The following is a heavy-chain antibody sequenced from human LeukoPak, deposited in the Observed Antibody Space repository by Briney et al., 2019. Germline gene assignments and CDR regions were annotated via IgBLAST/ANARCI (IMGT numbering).Heavy chain of an antibody. CDR2: IYHSGST. CDR1: GGSISSSNW. D-gene: IGHD6-13*01. V-gene: IGHV4-4*02. J-gene: IGHJ6*02. Sequence: PSETLSLTCAVSGGSISSSNWWSWVRQPPGKGLEWIGEIYHSGSTNYNPSLKSRVTISVDKSKNQFSLKLSSVTAADTAVYYCARTVYSRFAYYYYGMDVWGQGTTVTVSS. CDR3: ARTVYSRFAYYYYGMDV.